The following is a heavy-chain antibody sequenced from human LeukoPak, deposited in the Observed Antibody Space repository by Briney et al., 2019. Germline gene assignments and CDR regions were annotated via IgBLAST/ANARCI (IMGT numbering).Heavy chain of an antibody. J-gene: IGHJ4*02. CDR1: GYTFTSYY. CDR3: ARDYYDRDSFYGDYVWYFDY. D-gene: IGHD4-17*01. Sequence: GASAKLSCKASGYTFTSYYMHWVRHAPGQGLEWMGIINPSGGSTSYAQKFQGRVTMTRDTSTSTVYMELSSLRSEDTAVYYCARDYYDRDSFYGDYVWYFDYWGQGTLVTVSS. CDR2: INPSGGST. V-gene: IGHV1-46*01.